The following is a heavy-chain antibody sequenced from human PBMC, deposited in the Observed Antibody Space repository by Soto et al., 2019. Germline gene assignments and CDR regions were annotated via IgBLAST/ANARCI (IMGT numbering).Heavy chain of an antibody. J-gene: IGHJ2*01. CDR2: IIPILGIA. D-gene: IGHD3-22*01. V-gene: IGHV1-69*02. Sequence: QVQLVQSGAEVKKPGSSVKVSCKASGGTFSSYTISWVRQAPGQGLEWMGRIIPILGIANYAQKFQGRVTITEDKSTSTAYMELSSLRSEDTAVYYCARAYDHYYDSSGYYFDLWGRGTLVTVSS. CDR1: GGTFSSYT. CDR3: ARAYDHYYDSSGYYFDL.